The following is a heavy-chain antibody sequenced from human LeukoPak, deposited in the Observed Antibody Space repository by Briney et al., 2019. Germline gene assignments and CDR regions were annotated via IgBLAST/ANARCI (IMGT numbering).Heavy chain of an antibody. CDR3: ARRSSFYGFIDY. CDR1: GGSFSGYF. CDR2: INRSGST. V-gene: IGHV4-34*01. D-gene: IGHD5/OR15-5a*01. J-gene: IGHJ4*02. Sequence: SETLSLTCAVYGGSFSGYFWSWIRQPPGKGLEWIGEINRSGSTNYNPSLKSRVTISVDTSKNQFSLKLSSVTAADTAVYYCARRSSFYGFIDYWGPGTLVTVSS.